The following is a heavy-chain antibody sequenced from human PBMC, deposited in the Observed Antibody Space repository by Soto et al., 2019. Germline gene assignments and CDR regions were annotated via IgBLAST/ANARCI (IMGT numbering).Heavy chain of an antibody. Sequence: SETLSLTCTVSGGSISSSSYYWGWIRQPPGKGLEWIGSIYYSGSTYYNPSLKSRVTISVDTSKNQFSLKLSSVTAADTAVYYCARQGRRGFSFRNYWGQGTLVTVSS. CDR1: GGSISSSSYY. CDR3: ARQGRRGFSFRNY. J-gene: IGHJ4*02. CDR2: IYYSGST. V-gene: IGHV4-39*01. D-gene: IGHD5-12*01.